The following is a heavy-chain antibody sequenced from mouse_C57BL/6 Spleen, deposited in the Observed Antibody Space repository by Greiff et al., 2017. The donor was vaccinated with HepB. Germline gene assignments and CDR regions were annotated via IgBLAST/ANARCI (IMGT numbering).Heavy chain of an antibody. CDR2: IYPRSGNT. J-gene: IGHJ2*01. V-gene: IGHV1-81*01. CDR1: GYTFTSYG. CDR3: ARWGGFGREYYFDY. D-gene: IGHD3-1*01. Sequence: VQLQQSGAELARPGASVKLSCKASGYTFTSYGISWVKQRTGQGLEWIGEIYPRSGNTYYNEKFKGKATLTADKSSSTAYMELRSLTSEDSAVYFCARWGGFGREYYFDYWGQGTTLTVSS.